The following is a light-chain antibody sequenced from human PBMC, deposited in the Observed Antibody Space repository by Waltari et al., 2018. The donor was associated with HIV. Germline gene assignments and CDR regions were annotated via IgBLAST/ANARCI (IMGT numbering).Light chain of an antibody. Sequence: SSELTQDPAVSVALGQTVRITCQGDSLRSYYASWYQQKPGQAPVLVINGKNNRPSGIPDRFSGSSSGNTASLTITGAQAEDEADYYCNSRDSSGNPWVFGGGTKLTVL. CDR3: NSRDSSGNPWV. V-gene: IGLV3-19*01. CDR2: GKN. J-gene: IGLJ3*02. CDR1: SLRSYY.